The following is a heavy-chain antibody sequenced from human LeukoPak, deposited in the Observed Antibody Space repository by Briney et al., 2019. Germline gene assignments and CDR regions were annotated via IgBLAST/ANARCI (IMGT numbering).Heavy chain of an antibody. CDR1: GFTFSSYE. CDR3: AGNHYCSGGSCYSDLGY. CDR2: ISSSGSTI. Sequence: PGGSLRLSCAASGFTFSSYEMNWVRQAPGKGLEWVSYISSSGSTIYYADSVKGRFTISRDNAKNSLYLQMNSLRAEDTAVYYCAGNHYCSGGSCYSDLGYWGQGTLVTVSS. V-gene: IGHV3-48*03. D-gene: IGHD2-15*01. J-gene: IGHJ4*02.